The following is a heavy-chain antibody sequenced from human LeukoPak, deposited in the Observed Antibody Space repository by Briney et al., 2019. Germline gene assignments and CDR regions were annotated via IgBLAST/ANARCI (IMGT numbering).Heavy chain of an antibody. Sequence: ASVKVSCKASGYTFTGYYIHWVRQAPGQGLEWMGWINPNSGDTNYAQRFQGRVTMTRDTSIRTAYMEMTRLTSDDTAMYYSTRDGQWGTDYWGRGTLVTVSS. D-gene: IGHD6-19*01. CDR1: GYTFTGYY. J-gene: IGHJ4*02. CDR2: INPNSGDT. CDR3: TRDGQWGTDY. V-gene: IGHV1-2*02.